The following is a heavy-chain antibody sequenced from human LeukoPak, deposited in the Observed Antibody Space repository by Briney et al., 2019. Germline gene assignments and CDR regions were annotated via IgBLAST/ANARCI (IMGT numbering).Heavy chain of an antibody. CDR2: INLSGST. CDR3: ARSRGYSGYAPAVAGSSWFDP. CDR1: GGSFSGFY. D-gene: IGHD5-12*01. V-gene: IGHV4-34*01. Sequence: SETLSPTCALDGGSFSGFYWSWIRQPPGKGLEWIGEINLSGSTNYNPSLKSRVTISVDTSKSQFSLKLSSVTAADTAVYYCARSRGYSGYAPAVAGSSWFDPWGQGTLVTVSS. J-gene: IGHJ5*02.